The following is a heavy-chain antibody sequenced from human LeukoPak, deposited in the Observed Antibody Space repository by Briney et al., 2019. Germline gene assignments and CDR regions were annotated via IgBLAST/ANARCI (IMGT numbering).Heavy chain of an antibody. Sequence: PSETLSLTCAVYGGSFSGYYWSWIRQPPGKGLEWIGEINHSGSTNYNPSLKSRVTISVDTSKNQFSLKLSSVTAADTAVYYCARGRYDHVWGSYRYTPWFDPWDQGTLVTVSS. CDR1: GGSFSGYY. CDR3: ARGRYDHVWGSYRYTPWFDP. D-gene: IGHD3-16*02. V-gene: IGHV4-34*01. J-gene: IGHJ5*02. CDR2: INHSGST.